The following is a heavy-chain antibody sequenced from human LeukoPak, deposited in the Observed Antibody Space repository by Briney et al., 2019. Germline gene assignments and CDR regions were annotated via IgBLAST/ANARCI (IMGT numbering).Heavy chain of an antibody. CDR3: AREGSSGSYDWFDP. V-gene: IGHV4-59*01. D-gene: IGHD1-26*01. Sequence: PSETLSLTCTVSGGSISSYYWSWIRQPPGKGLEWIGYIYYSGSTNYNPSLKSRVTISVDTSKNQFSLKLSSVTAADTAVYYCAREGSSGSYDWFDPWDQGTLVTVSS. J-gene: IGHJ5*02. CDR1: GGSISSYY. CDR2: IYYSGST.